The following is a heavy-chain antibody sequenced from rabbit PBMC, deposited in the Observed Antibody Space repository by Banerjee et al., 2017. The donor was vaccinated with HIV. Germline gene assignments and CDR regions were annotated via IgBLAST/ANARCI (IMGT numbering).Heavy chain of an antibody. Sequence: QEHLVESGGGLVQPGGSLKLSCKASRFDFNSGGVSWVRQAPGKGLEWIGYIDPVFGSTYYATWVNGRFTISRENAQNTVFLQMTSLTAADTATYFCARDGAGGSYFALWGQGTLVTVS. V-gene: IGHV1S47*01. J-gene: IGHJ3*01. CDR3: ARDGAGGSYFAL. CDR2: IDPVFGST. CDR1: RFDFNSGG. D-gene: IGHD8-1*01.